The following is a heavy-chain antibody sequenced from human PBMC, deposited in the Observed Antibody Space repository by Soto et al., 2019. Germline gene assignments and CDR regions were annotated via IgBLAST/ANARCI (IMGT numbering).Heavy chain of an antibody. D-gene: IGHD3-16*01. Sequence: PGESLKISCHGSGYSLTSNWIGWVRQMPGKGLEWMGIINPADSDIKYSPSFQGQVTISADKSIGAAYLQWSSLKASDTAMYYCARHPRDDASRKIDCWGQGTLVTVSS. CDR3: ARHPRDDASRKIDC. CDR2: INPADSDI. V-gene: IGHV5-51*01. CDR1: GYSLTSNW. J-gene: IGHJ4*02.